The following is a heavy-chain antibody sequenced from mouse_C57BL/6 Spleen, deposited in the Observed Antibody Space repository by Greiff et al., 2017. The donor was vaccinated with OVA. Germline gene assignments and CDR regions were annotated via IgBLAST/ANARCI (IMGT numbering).Heavy chain of an antibody. Sequence: EVKLVESGGDLVKPGGSLKLSCAASGFTFSSYGMSWVRQTPDKRLEWVATISSGGSYTYYPDSVKGRFTISRDNAKNTLYLQMSSLKSEDTAVYYCAREELTGTAWFAYWGQGTLVTVSA. CDR1: GFTFSSYG. CDR3: AREELTGTAWFAY. D-gene: IGHD4-1*01. J-gene: IGHJ3*01. CDR2: ISSGGSYT. V-gene: IGHV5-6*02.